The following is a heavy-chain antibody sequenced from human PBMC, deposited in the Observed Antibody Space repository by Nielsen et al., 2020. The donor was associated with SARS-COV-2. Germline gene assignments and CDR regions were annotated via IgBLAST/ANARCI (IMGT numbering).Heavy chain of an antibody. CDR3: ARGHLVVVPSPILGLGPFFYSFYLDV. D-gene: IGHD2-2*02. Sequence: SETLSLTCAVSGGSVSSNDWWTWVRPSPGKGLEWIGEVSHSGSTNYSPSLKSRVTLSMDQSRRQFSLRLASVSAADTAVYFCARGHLVVVPSPILGLGPFFYSFYLDVWGKGTTVIVSS. CDR2: VSHSGST. CDR1: GGSVSSNDW. V-gene: IGHV4-4*02. J-gene: IGHJ6*03.